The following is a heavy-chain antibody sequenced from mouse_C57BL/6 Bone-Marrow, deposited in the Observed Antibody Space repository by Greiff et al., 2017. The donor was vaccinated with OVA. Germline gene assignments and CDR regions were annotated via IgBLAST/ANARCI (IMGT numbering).Heavy chain of an antibody. CDR1: GYAFTNYL. Sequence: QVQLQQSGAELVRPGTSVKVSCKASGYAFTNYLIEWVKQRPGQGLEWIGVINPGSGGTNYNEKFKGKATLTADKSSSTAYMQLSSLTSEDSAVYFCAREEGLRPLYWYFDVWGTGTTVTVSS. D-gene: IGHD2-4*01. J-gene: IGHJ1*03. CDR2: INPGSGGT. V-gene: IGHV1-54*01. CDR3: AREEGLRPLYWYFDV.